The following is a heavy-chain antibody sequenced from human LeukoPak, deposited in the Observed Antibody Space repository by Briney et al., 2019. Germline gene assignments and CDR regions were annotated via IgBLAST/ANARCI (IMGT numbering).Heavy chain of an antibody. CDR2: ISSSGAKT. J-gene: IGHJ4*02. V-gene: IGHV3-21*01. D-gene: IGHD4-23*01. Sequence: PGGSLRLPCAASGFTFDDYGMSWVRQAPGKGLQWVSSISSSGAKTYYADSVKGRVTISRDNAKNSYYLEMNSLVAEDTAVYYCARDPITVVGGGSFDYWGQGILVTVSS. CDR1: GFTFDDYG. CDR3: ARDPITVVGGGSFDY.